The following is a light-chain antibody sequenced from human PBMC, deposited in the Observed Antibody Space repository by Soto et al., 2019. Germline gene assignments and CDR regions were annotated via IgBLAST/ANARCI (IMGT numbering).Light chain of an antibody. CDR2: DTS. Sequence: DIVLTQSPATLSLSPGERATLYCGASQSVSGGFLAWYQQKPGLAPRLILYDTSFRATGIPDRFSGSGSGTDFTLTISRLAPEDSAVYYCQQYGSSPSFGQGTKVEIK. J-gene: IGKJ1*01. CDR1: QSVSGGF. CDR3: QQYGSSPS. V-gene: IGKV3D-20*01.